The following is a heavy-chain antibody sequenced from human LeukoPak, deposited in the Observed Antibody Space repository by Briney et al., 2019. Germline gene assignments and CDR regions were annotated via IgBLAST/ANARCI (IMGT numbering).Heavy chain of an antibody. CDR1: GFTFSSYA. J-gene: IGHJ4*02. V-gene: IGHV3-23*01. CDR3: ARGSYGDYESYFDY. CDR2: ISGSGGST. Sequence: GGSLRLSCAASGFTFSSYAMNWVRQAPGKGLEWVSAISGSGGSTYYADSVKGRFTISRDNSKNTLYLQMSSLRAEDTAVYYCARGSYGDYESYFDYWGQGTLVTVSS. D-gene: IGHD4-17*01.